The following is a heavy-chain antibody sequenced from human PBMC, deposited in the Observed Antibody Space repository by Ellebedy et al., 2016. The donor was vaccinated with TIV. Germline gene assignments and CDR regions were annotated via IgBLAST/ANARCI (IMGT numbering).Heavy chain of an antibody. D-gene: IGHD2-8*01. CDR3: ATEGFCANGVCYNSFDS. J-gene: IGHJ4*02. V-gene: IGHV1-18*01. CDR1: GYTFTSYG. CDR2: ISAYNGNT. Sequence: AASVKVSCKASGYTFTSYGISWVRQAPGQGLEWMGWISAYNGNTNYAQKLQGRVTMTEDTSTDTAYMELSSLRSEDTAVYYCATEGFCANGVCYNSFDSWGQGTLVTVSS.